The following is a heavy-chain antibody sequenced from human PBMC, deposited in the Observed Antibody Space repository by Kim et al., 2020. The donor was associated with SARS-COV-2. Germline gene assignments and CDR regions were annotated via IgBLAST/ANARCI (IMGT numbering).Heavy chain of an antibody. CDR1: GFTFSNYA. J-gene: IGHJ5*02. CDR2: IVCNGGST. Sequence: GGSLRLSCAASGFTFSNYAMSWVRQAPGKGLEWVSAIVCNGGSTYYADSVKGRFTISRDNSKNTLFLQMNSLRAEDTAVYSCAEISGSSLPSWGQGTLVTVSP. D-gene: IGHD1-26*01. CDR3: AEISGSSLPS. V-gene: IGHV3-23*01.